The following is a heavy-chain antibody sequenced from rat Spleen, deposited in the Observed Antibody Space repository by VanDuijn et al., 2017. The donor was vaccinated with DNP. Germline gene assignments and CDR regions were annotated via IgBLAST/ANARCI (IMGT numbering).Heavy chain of an antibody. D-gene: IGHD4-3*01. Sequence: EVQLVESGGDLVQPGRSLKVSCVASGFTFNNYWMTWIRQVPGKGLEWVASITSSGGSTYYPDSVKGRFTISRDNAKNTLYLQMNSLRSEDTATYYCARWFNSGYYFDYWGQGVMVTVSS. V-gene: IGHV5-31*01. CDR3: ARWFNSGYYFDY. CDR1: GFTFNNYW. CDR2: ITSSGGST. J-gene: IGHJ2*01.